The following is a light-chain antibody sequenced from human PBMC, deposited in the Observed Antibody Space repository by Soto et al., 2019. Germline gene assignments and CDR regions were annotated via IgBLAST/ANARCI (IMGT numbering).Light chain of an antibody. V-gene: IGKV3-15*01. CDR2: DAS. CDR1: QSISSS. CDR3: QQYYDWPIT. J-gene: IGKJ5*01. Sequence: EIVMTQSPATLSVSPGERATLSCRASQSISSSLAWYQQKPGQAPSLLIYDASTRATGIPARFSGSGSGTELTLTISSLQSEDFEVYYCQQYYDWPITFGQGTRLDIK.